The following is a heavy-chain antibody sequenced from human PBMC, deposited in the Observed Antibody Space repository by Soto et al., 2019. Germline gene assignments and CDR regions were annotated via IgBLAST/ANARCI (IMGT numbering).Heavy chain of an antibody. D-gene: IGHD2-2*01. J-gene: IGHJ3*01. CDR2: FNTYNDKR. Sequence: QVQLVQSGAVVEKPGASVKVSCKTSGYTFTSFGISWVRQAPGQGLEWIGWFNTYNDKRKYAQKVQGRDSMTTETSTNTVYMELMSLTSDDTAVYYCVSDRIVAVPAGYYSFDFWGQGTMVTVSS. CDR1: GYTFTSFG. CDR3: VSDRIVAVPAGYYSFDF. V-gene: IGHV1-18*01.